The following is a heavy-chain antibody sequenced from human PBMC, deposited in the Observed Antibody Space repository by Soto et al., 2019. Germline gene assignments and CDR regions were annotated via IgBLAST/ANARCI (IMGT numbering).Heavy chain of an antibody. V-gene: IGHV1-18*01. J-gene: IGHJ6*02. CDR2: ISAYNGNT. CDR3: AREDSSSWDKSLGMDV. CDR1: GYTFTSYG. D-gene: IGHD6-13*01. Sequence: ASVKVSCKASGYTFTSYGISWVRQAPGQGLEWMGWISAYNGNTNYAQKLQGRVTMTTDTSTSTAYMELRSLRSDDTAVYYCAREDSSSWDKSLGMDVWGQGTTVTVSS.